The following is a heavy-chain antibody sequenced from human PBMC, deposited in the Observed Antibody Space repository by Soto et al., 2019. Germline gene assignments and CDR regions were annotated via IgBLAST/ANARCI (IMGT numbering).Heavy chain of an antibody. D-gene: IGHD5-18*01. V-gene: IGHV6-1*01. J-gene: IGHJ6*02. Sequence: SQTLSLTCAISGDSVSSNSAAWNWIRQSPSRGLEWLGRTYYRSKWYNDYAVSVKSRLTINPDTSKNQFSLQLNSVTPEDTAVYYCARASSYDPFYYYYYGMDVWGQGTTVTVSS. CDR1: GDSVSSNSAA. CDR2: TYYRSKWYN. CDR3: ARASSYDPFYYYYYGMDV.